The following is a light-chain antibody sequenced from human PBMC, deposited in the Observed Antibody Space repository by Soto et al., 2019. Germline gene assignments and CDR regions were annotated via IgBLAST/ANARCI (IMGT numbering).Light chain of an antibody. CDR2: DAS. J-gene: IGKJ5*01. Sequence: DIEMTQSPSSLSASVGDRDTVTHQASQNVNKYLNWYQEKPGRAPKFLTYDASNLEAVVPSRFRGSGSGTDFTFNISRLQPEDIVTYYCQQYENFPTFGQGKRLEIK. CDR1: QNVNKY. V-gene: IGKV1-33*01. CDR3: QQYENFPT.